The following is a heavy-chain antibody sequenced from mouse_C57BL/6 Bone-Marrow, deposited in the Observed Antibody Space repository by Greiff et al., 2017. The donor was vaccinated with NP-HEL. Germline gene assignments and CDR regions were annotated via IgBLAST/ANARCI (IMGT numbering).Heavy chain of an antibody. CDR3: ARRSDYDYEDWYFDV. CDR1: GYAFSSYW. J-gene: IGHJ1*03. D-gene: IGHD2-4*01. CDR2: IYPGDGDT. V-gene: IGHV1-80*01. Sequence: VQLVESGAELVKPGASVKISCKASGYAFSSYWMNWVKQRPGKGLEWIGQIYPGDGDTNYNGKFKGKATLTADKSSSTAYMQLSSLTSEDSAIYFCARRSDYDYEDWYFDVWGTGTTVTVSS.